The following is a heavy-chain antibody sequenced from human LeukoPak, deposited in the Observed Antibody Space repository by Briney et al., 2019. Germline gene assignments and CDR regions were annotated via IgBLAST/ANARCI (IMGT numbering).Heavy chain of an antibody. Sequence: ASVRVSCKASGYTFTGYYMHWVRQAPGQGLEWMGWINPNSGGTNYAQKFQGWVTMTRDTSISTAYMGLSRLRSDDTAVYYCARAVQTYYGSGSGDAFDIWGQGTMVTVSS. CDR1: GYTFTGYY. CDR3: ARAVQTYYGSGSGDAFDI. CDR2: INPNSGGT. D-gene: IGHD3-10*01. V-gene: IGHV1-2*04. J-gene: IGHJ3*02.